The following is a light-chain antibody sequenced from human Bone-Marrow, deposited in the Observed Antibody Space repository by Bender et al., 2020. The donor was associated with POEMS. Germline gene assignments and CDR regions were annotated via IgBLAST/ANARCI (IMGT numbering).Light chain of an antibody. CDR3: SSYTVSNTWV. V-gene: IGLV2-11*01. CDR2: DVS. Sequence: QSALTQPRSVSGSPGQSVTISCTGTSSDVGGYNYVSWYQQHPGKAPKLMIYDVSNRPSGMSTRFSGSKSGNTASLTISGLQADDEADYYCSSYTVSNTWVFGGGTKLTVL. J-gene: IGLJ3*02. CDR1: SSDVGGYNY.